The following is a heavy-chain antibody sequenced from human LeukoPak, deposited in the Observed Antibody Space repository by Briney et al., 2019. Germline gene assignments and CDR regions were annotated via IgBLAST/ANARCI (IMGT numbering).Heavy chain of an antibody. Sequence: SETLSLTCTVPGGSISSYYWSWIRQPPGKGLEWIGYIYHSGSTYYNPSLKSRVTISVDRSKNQFSLKLSSVTAADTAVYYCARARYSYGYDGAFDIWGQGTMVTVSS. CDR2: IYHSGST. CDR3: ARARYSYGYDGAFDI. V-gene: IGHV4-59*12. J-gene: IGHJ3*02. D-gene: IGHD5-18*01. CDR1: GGSISSYY.